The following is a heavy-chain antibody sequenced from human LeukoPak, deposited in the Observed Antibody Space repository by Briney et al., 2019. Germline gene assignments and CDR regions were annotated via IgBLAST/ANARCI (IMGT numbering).Heavy chain of an antibody. CDR2: ISSSSSYI. D-gene: IGHD2-2*01. CDR3: ASHLTSHVGYCSSTSCYTDY. CDR1: GFTFSSYS. Sequence: GGSLRLSCAASGFTFSSYSMNWVRQAPGKGLEWVSSISSSSSYIYYADSVKGRFTISRDNAKNSLYLQMNSLRAEDTAVHYCASHLTSHVGYCSSTSCYTDYWGQGTLVTVSS. J-gene: IGHJ4*02. V-gene: IGHV3-21*01.